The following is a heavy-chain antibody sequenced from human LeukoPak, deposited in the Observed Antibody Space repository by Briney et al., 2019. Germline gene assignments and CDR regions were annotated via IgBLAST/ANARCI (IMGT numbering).Heavy chain of an antibody. J-gene: IGHJ6*03. CDR1: GGSISSSSYY. CDR3: ARALAYYYYYMDV. V-gene: IGHV4-39*07. CDR2: IYHSGST. Sequence: SETLSLTCTVSGGSISSSSYYWGWIRQPPGKGLEWIGSIYHSGSTYYNPSLKSRVTISVDTSKNQFSLKLSSVTAADTAVYYCARALAYYYYYMDVWGKGTTVTVSS.